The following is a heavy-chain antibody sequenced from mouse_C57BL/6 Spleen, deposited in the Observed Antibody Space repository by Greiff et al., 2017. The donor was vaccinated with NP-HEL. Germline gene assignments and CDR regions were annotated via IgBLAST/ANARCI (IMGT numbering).Heavy chain of an antibody. CDR2: IDPSDSYT. Sequence: QLQQPGAELVMPGASVKLSCKASGYPFTSYWMHWVKQRPGQGLEWIGEIDPSDSYTNYNQKFKGKSTLTVDKSSSTAYMQLSSLTSEDSAVYYCARTGTGLYYFDDWGQGTTLTVSS. V-gene: IGHV1-69*01. CDR3: ARTGTGLYYFDD. J-gene: IGHJ2*01. D-gene: IGHD4-1*01. CDR1: GYPFTSYW.